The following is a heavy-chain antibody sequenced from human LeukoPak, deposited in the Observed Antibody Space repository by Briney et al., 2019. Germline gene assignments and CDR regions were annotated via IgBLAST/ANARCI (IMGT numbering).Heavy chain of an antibody. Sequence: PGGSLRLSCAASGFTASSNYMSWVRQAPGKGLEWVSVIYSGGSTYYADSVKGRFTISRDNSKNTLYLQMNSLRAEDTAVYYCAKDPGYTPGYWGQGTLVTVSS. CDR2: IYSGGST. CDR1: GFTASSNY. V-gene: IGHV3-66*01. D-gene: IGHD5-18*01. CDR3: AKDPGYTPGY. J-gene: IGHJ4*02.